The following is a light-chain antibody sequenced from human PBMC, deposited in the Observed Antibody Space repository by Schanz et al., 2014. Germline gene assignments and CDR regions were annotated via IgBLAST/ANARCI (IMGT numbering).Light chain of an antibody. V-gene: IGKV3D-15*01. J-gene: IGKJ1*01. CDR1: QSVSSN. Sequence: EIVLTQSPGTLSLSEGERATLSCRASQSVSSNSLAWFQFKPGQAPRLLIYGAFTRATGIPARFSGSGSGTEFTLTISSLQSEDFAVYYCQQYNNWPPWTFGQGTKVEIK. CDR2: GAF. CDR3: QQYNNWPPWT.